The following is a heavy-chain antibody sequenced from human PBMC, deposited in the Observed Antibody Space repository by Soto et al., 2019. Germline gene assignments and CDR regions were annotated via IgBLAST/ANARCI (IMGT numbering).Heavy chain of an antibody. Sequence: DVQLVESGGGLVQPAGSLRLSCAASGFTFTNYWMHWVRQAPEKGLVWVSRIDSEGIYTSYADSVKGRFTISRDNAKNTLYLQMNDLRAEDTAVYYCGSVFEYWGQGSLVTVSS. CDR2: IDSEGIYT. CDR1: GFTFTNYW. CDR3: GSVFEY. J-gene: IGHJ4*02. V-gene: IGHV3-74*01.